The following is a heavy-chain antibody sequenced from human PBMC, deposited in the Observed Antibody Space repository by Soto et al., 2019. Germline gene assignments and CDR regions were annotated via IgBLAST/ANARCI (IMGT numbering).Heavy chain of an antibody. Sequence: SETLSLTCTVSGGSISSGDYYWSWIRQPPGKGLEWIGYIYYSGSTYYNPSLKSRVTISVDTSKNQFSLELSSVTAADTAVYYCARSVIGGFEYWGQGTLVTVSS. CDR2: IYYSGST. D-gene: IGHD3-16*02. J-gene: IGHJ4*02. CDR3: ARSVIGGFEY. V-gene: IGHV4-30-4*01. CDR1: GGSISSGDYY.